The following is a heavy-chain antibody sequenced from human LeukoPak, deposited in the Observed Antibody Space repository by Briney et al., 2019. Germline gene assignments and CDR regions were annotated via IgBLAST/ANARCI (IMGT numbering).Heavy chain of an antibody. CDR1: GFKFSDFY. J-gene: IGHJ4*02. Sequence: GGSLRLSCVASGFKFSDFYMSWVRQAPGKGLEWVADIRHDGSDEYNVDSVKGRFTISRDNAKNSLYLQMNSLRAEDTAVYYCARGSLTTVTLIDYWGQGTLVTVSS. V-gene: IGHV3-7*04. CDR2: IRHDGSDE. CDR3: ARGSLTTVTLIDY. D-gene: IGHD4-17*01.